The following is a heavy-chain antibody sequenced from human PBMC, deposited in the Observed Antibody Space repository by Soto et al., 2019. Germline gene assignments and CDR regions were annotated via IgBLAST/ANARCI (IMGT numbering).Heavy chain of an antibody. J-gene: IGHJ3*02. CDR1: GFTFSSCA. D-gene: IGHD3-10*01. CDR3: ARVGGVRGDRHAFDI. V-gene: IGHV3-30-3*01. CDR2: ISYDGSNK. Sequence: GGSLRLSCAASGFTFSSCAMHWVRQAPGKGLEWVAVISYDGSNKYYADSVKGRFTISRDNSKNTLYLQMNSLRAEDTAVYYCARVGGVRGDRHAFDIWGQGTMVTVSS.